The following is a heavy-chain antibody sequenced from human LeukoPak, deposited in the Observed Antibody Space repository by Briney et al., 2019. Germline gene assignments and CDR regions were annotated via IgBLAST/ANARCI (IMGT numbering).Heavy chain of an antibody. V-gene: IGHV1-2*06. D-gene: IGHD1-1*01. Sequence: ASVKVSCKASGYTFTGYYMHWVRQAPGQGLEWLGQINPNSGGTNYAQKFQGRVTMTRDTSISTAYMELSRLTSDDTAVYHCARAGETNSNWFDPWGQGTLVTVSS. CDR1: GYTFTGYY. J-gene: IGHJ5*02. CDR3: ARAGETNSNWFDP. CDR2: INPNSGGT.